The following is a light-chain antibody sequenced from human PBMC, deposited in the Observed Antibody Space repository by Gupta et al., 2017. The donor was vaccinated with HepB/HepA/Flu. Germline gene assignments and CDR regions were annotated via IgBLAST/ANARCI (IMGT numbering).Light chain of an antibody. V-gene: IGKV2-30*02. CDR3: MQYTYWPHT. J-gene: IGKJ2*01. CDR2: QVS. CDR1: HSLAHRHGSTR. Sequence: DAESTQSPLSLLVTLGQPASISCRSSHSLAHRHGSTRLDWIHQRPGTSTGRLYYQVSKRGSGVPDRISGSGSGAVFTMNSSRMEAEDVGVYCCMQYTYWPHTFGQGTQLEIK.